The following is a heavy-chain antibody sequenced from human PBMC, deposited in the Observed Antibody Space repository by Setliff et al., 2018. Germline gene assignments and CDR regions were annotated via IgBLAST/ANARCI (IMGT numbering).Heavy chain of an antibody. J-gene: IGHJ5*02. V-gene: IGHV1-2*06. CDR3: VREGLSFGPGCCPNWLDP. CDR1: GYTYTDHY. CDR2: INPNNGGT. Sequence: ASVKVSCKASGYTYTDHYLYWVRQAPGQGLECMGRINPNNGGTNYAQKFQGRVTLTRDTSITTVYMELSTLTSDDTAVYYCVREGLSFGPGCCPNWLDPWGQGTLVTVSS. D-gene: IGHD3-3*01.